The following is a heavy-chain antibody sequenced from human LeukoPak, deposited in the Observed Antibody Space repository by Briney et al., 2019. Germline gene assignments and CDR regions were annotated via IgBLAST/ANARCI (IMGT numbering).Heavy chain of an antibody. J-gene: IGHJ4*02. Sequence: HPGGSLRLSCAASGFTFSSYAMSWVRQAPGKGLEWVSAISGSGGSTYYADSVKGRFTISRDNSKNTLYLQMNSLRAEDTAVYYCAKGGSRSSSTSFYYFDYWGQGTLVTVSS. CDR3: AKGGSRSSSTSFYYFDY. V-gene: IGHV3-23*01. D-gene: IGHD2-2*01. CDR1: GFTFSSYA. CDR2: ISGSGGST.